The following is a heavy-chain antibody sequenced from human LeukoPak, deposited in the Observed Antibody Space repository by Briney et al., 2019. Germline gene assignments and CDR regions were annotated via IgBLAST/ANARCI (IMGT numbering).Heavy chain of an antibody. D-gene: IGHD1-26*01. Sequence: GGSLRISCAASGFTFSSYGMHWVRQAPGKGLEWVAVIWYDGSNKYYADSVKGRFTISRDNSKNTLYLQMNSLRAEDTAVYYCARDHLVEWELLYYFDYWGQGTLVTVSS. CDR1: GFTFSSYG. CDR3: ARDHLVEWELLYYFDY. J-gene: IGHJ4*02. CDR2: IWYDGSNK. V-gene: IGHV3-33*01.